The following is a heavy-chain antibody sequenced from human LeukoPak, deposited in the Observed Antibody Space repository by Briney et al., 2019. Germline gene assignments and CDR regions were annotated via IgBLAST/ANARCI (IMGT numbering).Heavy chain of an antibody. CDR2: ISAYNGNT. Sequence: ASVKVSCKASGYTFTSYGISWVRQAPGQGLEWMGWISAYNGNTNYAQKLQGRVTMTTDTSTSTAYMELRSLRSDDTAVYYCARVGPAVVLRYFDWFRQQYGMDVWGKGTTVTVSS. CDR1: GYTFTSYG. J-gene: IGHJ6*04. CDR3: ARVGPAVVLRYFDWFRQQYGMDV. V-gene: IGHV1-18*04. D-gene: IGHD3-9*01.